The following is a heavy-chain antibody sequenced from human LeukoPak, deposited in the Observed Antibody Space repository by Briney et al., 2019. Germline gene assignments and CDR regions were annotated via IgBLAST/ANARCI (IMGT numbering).Heavy chain of an antibody. V-gene: IGHV3-74*01. J-gene: IGHJ3*02. D-gene: IGHD1-26*01. CDR3: AKEWSLGAFDI. Sequence: PGGSLRLSCAASGFTFSRYWMHWVRQAPGKGLVWVSRINSDGSFTSHADSVKGRFTISRDNAKNTLYVQMNSLRVEDTAVYYCAKEWSLGAFDIWGQGTKVTVTS. CDR1: GFTFSRYW. CDR2: INSDGSFT.